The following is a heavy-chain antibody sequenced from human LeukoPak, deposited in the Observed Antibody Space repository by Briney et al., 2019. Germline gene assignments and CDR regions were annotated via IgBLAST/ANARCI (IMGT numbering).Heavy chain of an antibody. V-gene: IGHV3-23*01. CDR2: ISGSGGST. Sequence: GGSLRLSCAASGFTFSSYAMSWVRQAPGKGLEWVSAISGSGGSTYYADSVKGRFTISRDNSKNTLYLQMNSLRAEDTAVYYCAKFSYDFWSGYYGYYYYYGMDVWGQGTTVTVSS. CDR1: GFTFSSYA. J-gene: IGHJ6*02. D-gene: IGHD3-3*01. CDR3: AKFSYDFWSGYYGYYYYYGMDV.